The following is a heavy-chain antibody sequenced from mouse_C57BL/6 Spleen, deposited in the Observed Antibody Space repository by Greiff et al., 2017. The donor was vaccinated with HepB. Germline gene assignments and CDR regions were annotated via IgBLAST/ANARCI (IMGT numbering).Heavy chain of an antibody. CDR3: ARHGSSPHYYAMDY. Sequence: VQLVESGPELVKPGASVKISCKASGYAFSSSWMNWVKQRPGKGLEWIGRIYPGDGDTNYNGKFKGKATLTADKSSSTAYMQLSSLTSEDSAVYFCARHGSSPHYYAMDYWGQGTSVTVSS. V-gene: IGHV1-82*01. CDR2: IYPGDGDT. D-gene: IGHD1-1*01. CDR1: GYAFSSSW. J-gene: IGHJ4*01.